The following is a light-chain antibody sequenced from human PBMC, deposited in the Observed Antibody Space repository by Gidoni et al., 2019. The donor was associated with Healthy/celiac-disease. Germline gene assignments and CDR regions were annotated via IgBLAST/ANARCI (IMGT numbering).Light chain of an antibody. CDR2: LGS. CDR3: MQALQTPLT. Sequence: DIVMIQSPLSLSVTPGEPASISCRSIQSLLHSNGYNYLDWYLQRPGKSPQLLLYLGSNRASAVPDRFSGSGSGTYFTLTISRVEAADVGVYYCMQALQTPLTFGGGTKVEIK. J-gene: IGKJ4*01. CDR1: QSLLHSNGYNY. V-gene: IGKV2-28*01.